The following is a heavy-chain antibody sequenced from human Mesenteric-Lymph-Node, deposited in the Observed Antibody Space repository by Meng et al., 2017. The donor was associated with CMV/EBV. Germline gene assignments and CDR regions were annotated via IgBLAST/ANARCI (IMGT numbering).Heavy chain of an antibody. D-gene: IGHD4-17*01. J-gene: IGHJ4*02. CDR2: ISYSGST. Sequence: ASGGPVSSDSHYWNWIRQPPGKGLECIVYISYSGSTSYNPSLKSRVTVSVDTSKNQFSLKLSSVTAADTAIYYCASYGDYAGRFDYWGQGTLVTVSS. V-gene: IGHV4-61*01. CDR1: GGPVSSDSHY. CDR3: ASYGDYAGRFDY.